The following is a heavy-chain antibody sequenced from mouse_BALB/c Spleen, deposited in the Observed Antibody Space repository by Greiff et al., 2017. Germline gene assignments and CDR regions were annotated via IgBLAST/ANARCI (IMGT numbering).Heavy chain of an antibody. CDR1: GDSITSGY. J-gene: IGHJ2*01. D-gene: IGHD2-4*01. Sequence: ELHLVESGPSLVKPSQTLSLTCSVTGDSITSGYWNWIRKFPGNKLEYMGYISYSGSTYYNPSLKSRISITRDTSKNQYYLQLNSVTTEDTATYYCARYPYYDYDGYYFDYWGQGTTLTVSS. CDR3: ARYPYYDYDGYYFDY. V-gene: IGHV3-8*02. CDR2: ISYSGST.